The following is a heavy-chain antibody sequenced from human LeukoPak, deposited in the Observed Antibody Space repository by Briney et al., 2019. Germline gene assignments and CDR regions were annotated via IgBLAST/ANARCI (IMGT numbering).Heavy chain of an antibody. Sequence: GGSLRLSCAASGFTFRSYWLSWVRQAPGKGLEWLGHINQEASRTDHADSVKGRFTISRDNARNLLYLHMSSLRAEDTAVYYCAKYLSRAFDSWGQGILVSVSS. CDR1: GFTFRSYW. CDR2: INQEASRT. J-gene: IGHJ4*02. CDR3: AKYLSRAFDS. V-gene: IGHV3-7*01. D-gene: IGHD2/OR15-2a*01.